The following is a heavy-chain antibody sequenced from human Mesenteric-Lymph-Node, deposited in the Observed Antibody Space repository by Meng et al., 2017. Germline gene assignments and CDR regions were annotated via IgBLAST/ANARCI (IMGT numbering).Heavy chain of an antibody. V-gene: IGHV3-15*01. Sequence: GESLKISCAASGFTFSSYAMSWVRQAPGTGLEWVGRIKSRSDGGTADYPTPVKDRFTISRDDSKDTVYLQMNSLRAEDTAVYYCAKAYDFWSGYFDYWGQGTLVTVSS. CDR1: GFTFSSYA. CDR2: IKSRSDGGTA. CDR3: AKAYDFWSGYFDY. D-gene: IGHD3-3*01. J-gene: IGHJ4*02.